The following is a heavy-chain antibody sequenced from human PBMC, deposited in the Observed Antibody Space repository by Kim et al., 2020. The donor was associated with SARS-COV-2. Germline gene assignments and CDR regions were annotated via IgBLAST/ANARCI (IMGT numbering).Heavy chain of an antibody. Sequence: TKYSQKFQGRVTITRDTSASTAYMELSSLRSEDTAVYYCARLYYYDSIPDYWGQGTLVTVSS. CDR2: T. V-gene: IGHV1-3*01. CDR3: ARLYYYDSIPDY. J-gene: IGHJ4*02. D-gene: IGHD3-22*01.